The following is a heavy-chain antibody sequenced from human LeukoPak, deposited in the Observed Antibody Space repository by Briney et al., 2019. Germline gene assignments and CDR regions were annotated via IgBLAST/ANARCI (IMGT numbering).Heavy chain of an antibody. CDR3: ARQGRIVVVTTTHDAFDI. V-gene: IGHV5-51*01. D-gene: IGHD2-21*02. CDR2: IYPGDSDA. CDR1: GYSFTTYW. J-gene: IGHJ3*02. Sequence: PGESLKISCTGFGYSFTTYWIGWVRQMPGKGLEWMGIIYPGDSDARYSPSLQSQVTISVDKSISTAYLQWSSLKASDTAMYYCARQGRIVVVTTTHDAFDIWGQGTMVTVSS.